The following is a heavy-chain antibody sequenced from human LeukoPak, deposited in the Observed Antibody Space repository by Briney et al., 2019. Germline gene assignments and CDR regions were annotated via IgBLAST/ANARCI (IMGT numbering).Heavy chain of an antibody. D-gene: IGHD1-26*01. Sequence: PSETLSLTCTVSGGSISSYYWSWIRQPPGKGLEWMGYIYYSGSTNYNPSLKSRVTISVDTSKNPFSLKLSSVTAADTAVYYCARAGFSVGWFDPWGQGTLVTVSS. V-gene: IGHV4-59*01. CDR2: IYYSGST. CDR1: GGSISSYY. J-gene: IGHJ5*02. CDR3: ARAGFSVGWFDP.